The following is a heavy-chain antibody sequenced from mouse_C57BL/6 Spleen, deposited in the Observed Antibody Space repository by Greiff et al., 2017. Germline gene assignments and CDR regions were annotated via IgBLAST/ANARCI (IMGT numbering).Heavy chain of an antibody. V-gene: IGHV1-62-2*01. Sequence: VQLVESGAELVKPGASVKLSCKASGYTFTEYTIHWVKQRSGQGLEWIGWFYPGSGSIKYNEKFKDKATLTADKSSSTVYMELSRLTSEDSAVYFCARHEEAYYGSSLYYAMDYWGQGTSVTVSS. CDR2: FYPGSGSI. CDR1: GYTFTEYT. J-gene: IGHJ4*01. CDR3: ARHEEAYYGSSLYYAMDY. D-gene: IGHD1-1*01.